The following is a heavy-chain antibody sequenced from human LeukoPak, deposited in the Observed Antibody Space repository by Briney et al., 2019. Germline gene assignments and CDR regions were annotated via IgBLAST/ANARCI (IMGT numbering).Heavy chain of an antibody. Sequence: PSGTLSLTCTVSGGSISSADFHWSWIRQPPGKCLQWIWYISYSGSTYYNPSLKGRLTISVDTSKNQFSLKLSSVTAADTAVYYCARDSMVRGMGYWGQGTLVTVSS. D-gene: IGHD3-10*01. CDR1: GGSISSADFH. CDR2: ISYSGST. J-gene: IGHJ4*02. V-gene: IGHV4-30-4*01. CDR3: ARDSMVRGMGY.